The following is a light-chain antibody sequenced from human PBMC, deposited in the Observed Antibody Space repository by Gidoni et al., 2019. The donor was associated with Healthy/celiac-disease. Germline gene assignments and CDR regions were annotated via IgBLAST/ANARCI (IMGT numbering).Light chain of an antibody. J-gene: IGKJ1*01. CDR2: GAS. Sequence: EIVMTQSPATLSVSPGERSTLSCRASQNVSSHLACYQQKPGQAPRLLIYGASTRATGIPASFSGSGSGTEFTLTISSLQSEDFAVYYCQQYNNWWTFGQGTKVEIK. CDR1: QNVSSH. V-gene: IGKV3-15*01. CDR3: QQYNNWWT.